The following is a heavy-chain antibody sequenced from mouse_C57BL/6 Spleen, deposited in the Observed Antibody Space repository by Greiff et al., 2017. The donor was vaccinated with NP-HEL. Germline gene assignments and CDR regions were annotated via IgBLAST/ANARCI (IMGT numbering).Heavy chain of an antibody. Sequence: EVQRVESGGGLVQSGRSLRLSCATSGFTFSDFYMEWVRQAPGKGLEWIAASRNKANDYTTEYSASVKGQFIVSRDTSQSILYLQMNALRAEDTAIYYCARDAYYYGGFAYWGQGTLVTVSA. D-gene: IGHD1-1*01. CDR1: GFTFSDFY. J-gene: IGHJ3*01. CDR3: ARDAYYYGGFAY. CDR2: SRNKANDYTT. V-gene: IGHV7-1*01.